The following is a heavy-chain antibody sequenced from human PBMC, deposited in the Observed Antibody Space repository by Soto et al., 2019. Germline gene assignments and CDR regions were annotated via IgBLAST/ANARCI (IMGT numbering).Heavy chain of an antibody. CDR2: NRSGGYGV. D-gene: IGHD6-6*01. CDR1: GFTFRSDG. V-gene: IGHV3-21*01. J-gene: IGHJ5*02. CDR3: VKFGSSDWFDP. Sequence: LRLCCADPGFTFRSDGMNWVRQAPAKGPERLSSNRSGGYGVYYADSVKGRFTISRDNAKNSLYLQMNSLRAEDTAVYYCVKFGSSDWFDPWGQGTAVTVSS.